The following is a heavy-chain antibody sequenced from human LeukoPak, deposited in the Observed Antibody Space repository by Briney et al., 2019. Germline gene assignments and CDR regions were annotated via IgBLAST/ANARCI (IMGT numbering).Heavy chain of an antibody. CDR3: ARDGSYCSSTSCYNGWFDP. CDR2: INPNSGGT. V-gene: IGHV1-2*02. CDR1: GYTFTDYY. J-gene: IGHJ5*02. D-gene: IGHD2-2*02. Sequence: GASVKVSCKASGYTFTDYYMHWVRQAPGQGLEWMGWINPNSGGTNYAQKFQGRVTMTRDTSISAAYMELSRLRSDDTAVYYCARDGSYCSSTSCYNGWFDPWGQGTLVTVSS.